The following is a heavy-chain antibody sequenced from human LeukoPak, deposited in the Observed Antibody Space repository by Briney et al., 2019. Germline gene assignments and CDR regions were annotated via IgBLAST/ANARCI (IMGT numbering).Heavy chain of an antibody. J-gene: IGHJ4*02. CDR3: AKGDGFTPNY. CDR2: ISNDGRRN. CDR1: GFTFSSYG. D-gene: IGHD4-17*01. V-gene: IGHV3-30*18. Sequence: GGSLRLSCAASGFTFSSYGMYWVRQAPGKGLEWVAAISNDGRRNYYADSVKGRFIISRDNSKSTLYLQMNSLRAEDAAVYYCAKGDGFTPNYWGQGTLVTVSS.